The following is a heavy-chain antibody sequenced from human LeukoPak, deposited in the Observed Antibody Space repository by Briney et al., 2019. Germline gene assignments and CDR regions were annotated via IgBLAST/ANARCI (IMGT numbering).Heavy chain of an antibody. D-gene: IGHD6-19*01. CDR1: GYTFTGYY. J-gene: IGHJ5*02. Sequence: ASVKVSCKASGYTFTGYYMHWVRQAPGQGLEWMGGINPNSGGTNYAQKFQGRVTMTRDTSISTAYMELSRLRSDDTAVYYCARVNRYSSGWHNWFDPWGQGTLVTVSS. V-gene: IGHV1-2*02. CDR2: INPNSGGT. CDR3: ARVNRYSSGWHNWFDP.